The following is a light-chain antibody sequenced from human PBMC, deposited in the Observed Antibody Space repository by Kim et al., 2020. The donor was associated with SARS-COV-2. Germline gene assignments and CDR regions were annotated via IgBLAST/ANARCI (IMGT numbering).Light chain of an antibody. J-gene: IGLJ2*01. CDR3: AVWDDSLNGVV. CDR2: SFN. CDR1: SSNIGSNA. V-gene: IGLV1-44*01. Sequence: GQRVTLSCSGSSSNIGSNAVSWCQQLPGTAPKLLIYSFNQRPSGVPDRFSGSKSDTSASLAISGLQSEDEADYYCAVWDDSLNGVVFGGGTQLTVL.